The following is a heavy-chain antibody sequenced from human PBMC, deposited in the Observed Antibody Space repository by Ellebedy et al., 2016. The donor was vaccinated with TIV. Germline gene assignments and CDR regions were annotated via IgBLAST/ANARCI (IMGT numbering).Heavy chain of an antibody. V-gene: IGHV3-30-3*01. Sequence: GESLKISXAASGFTFSSYAMHWVRQAPGKGLEWVAVISYDGSNKYYADSVKGRFTISRDNSKNTLYLQMNSLRAEDTAVYYCARVKVDSSGNWYFDLWGRGTLVTVSS. J-gene: IGHJ2*01. CDR2: ISYDGSNK. CDR3: ARVKVDSSGNWYFDL. D-gene: IGHD6-19*01. CDR1: GFTFSSYA.